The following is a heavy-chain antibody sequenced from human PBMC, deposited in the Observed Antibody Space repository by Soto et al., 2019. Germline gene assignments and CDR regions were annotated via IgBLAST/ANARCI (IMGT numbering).Heavy chain of an antibody. D-gene: IGHD5-12*01. CDR3: ARTSGYAFDY. CDR2: ITSNGGST. V-gene: IGHV3-64*01. Sequence: EVQLVESGGGLVQPGGSLRLSCAASGFTFSSYAMHWVRQAPGKGLEYVSAITSNGGSTYYANSVKGRFTISRDNSKNMLYLQMGSLRAEDMAVYYCARTSGYAFDYWGQGILVTVSS. CDR1: GFTFSSYA. J-gene: IGHJ4*02.